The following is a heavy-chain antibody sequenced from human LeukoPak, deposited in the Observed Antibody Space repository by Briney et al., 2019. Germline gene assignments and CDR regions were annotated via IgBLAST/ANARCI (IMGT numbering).Heavy chain of an antibody. V-gene: IGHV3-48*03. Sequence: GGSLRLSCAASGFTFSSYEMNWVRQAPGKGLEWVSYISSSGSTIYYADSVKGRFTISRDNAKNTLYLQMNSLRAEDTAVYYCAKDPGNYGMDVWGQGTTVTVSS. CDR3: AKDPGNYGMDV. CDR1: GFTFSSYE. CDR2: ISSSGSTI. J-gene: IGHJ6*02.